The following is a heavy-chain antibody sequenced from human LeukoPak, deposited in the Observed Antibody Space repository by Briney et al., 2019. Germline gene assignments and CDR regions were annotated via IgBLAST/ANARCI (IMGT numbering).Heavy chain of an antibody. CDR3: AKDLTMVRGAPLYNWFDP. J-gene: IGHJ5*02. Sequence: GSLRLSCAASGFTFSSYAMSWVRQAPGKGLEWVSAISGSGGSTYYADSVKGRFTISRDNSKNTLYLQMNSLRAEDTAVYYCAKDLTMVRGAPLYNWFDPGAREPWSPSPQ. D-gene: IGHD3-10*01. V-gene: IGHV3-23*01. CDR2: ISGSGGST. CDR1: GFTFSSYA.